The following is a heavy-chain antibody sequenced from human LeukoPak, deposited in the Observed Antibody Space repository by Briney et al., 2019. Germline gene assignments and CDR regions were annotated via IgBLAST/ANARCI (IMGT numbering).Heavy chain of an antibody. V-gene: IGHV3-15*01. CDR2: IKSNNDGGTT. J-gene: IGHJ4*02. CDR1: GFIFNKAW. CDR3: TPVMVEDRGF. Sequence: GGSLRLSCATSGFIFNKAWMNWVRQAPGKGPEWVGRIKSNNDGGTTDYASPVEGRFIISRDDSKNTIYLQMNRLIIDDTAIYYCTPVMVEDRGFWGQGTLVTVSS. D-gene: IGHD2-21*01.